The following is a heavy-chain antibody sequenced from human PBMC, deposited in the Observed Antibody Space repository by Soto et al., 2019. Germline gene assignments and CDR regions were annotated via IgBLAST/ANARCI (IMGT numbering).Heavy chain of an antibody. J-gene: IGHJ6*02. V-gene: IGHV4-31*03. CDR3: ARGGRGVYPDYYGMDV. D-gene: IGHD3-10*01. Sequence: SETLSLTCTVSGGSISSGGYYWSWIRQHPGKGLEWIGYIYYSGSTYYNPSLKSRVTISVDTSKNQFSLKLSSVTAADTAVYYCARGGRGVYPDYYGMDVWGQGTTVTGS. CDR1: GGSISSGGYY. CDR2: IYYSGST.